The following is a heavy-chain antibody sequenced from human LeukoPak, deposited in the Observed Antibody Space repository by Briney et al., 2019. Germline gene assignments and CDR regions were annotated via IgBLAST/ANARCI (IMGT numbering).Heavy chain of an antibody. J-gene: IGHJ4*02. CDR2: IKQDGSEK. Sequence: PGGSLRLSCAASGFTFSSYWMSWVRQAPGKGLEWVANIKQDGSEKHYVDSVKGRFTISRDNAKNSLYLQMNSLRAEDTAVYYCARAKMATGGGIFDYWGQGALVTVSS. CDR3: ARAKMATGGGIFDY. V-gene: IGHV3-7*01. D-gene: IGHD5-24*01. CDR1: GFTFSSYW.